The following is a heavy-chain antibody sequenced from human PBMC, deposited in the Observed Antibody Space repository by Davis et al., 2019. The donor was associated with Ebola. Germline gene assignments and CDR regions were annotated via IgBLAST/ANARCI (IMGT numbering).Heavy chain of an antibody. CDR1: GYTFTNYG. CDR3: ARAPPGSNWNYGGNRFDP. J-gene: IGHJ5*02. D-gene: IGHD1-7*01. CDR2: MNPYSGNA. V-gene: IGHV1-8*01. Sequence: ASVKVSCKASGYTFTNYGINWVRQATGQGLEWMGWMNPYSGNAGYAQKFKGRVTMTRTTSISTAYMELSSLRSEDTAVYYCARAPPGSNWNYGGNRFDPWGQGTLVTVSS.